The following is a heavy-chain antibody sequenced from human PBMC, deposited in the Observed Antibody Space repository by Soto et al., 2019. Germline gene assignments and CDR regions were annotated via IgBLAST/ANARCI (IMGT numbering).Heavy chain of an antibody. V-gene: IGHV3-30-3*01. CDR1: GFTFSSYA. D-gene: IGHD5-18*01. CDR2: ISYDGSNK. Sequence: QVQLVESGGGVVQPGRSLRLSCAASGFTFSSYAMHWVRQAPGKGLEWVAVISYDGSNKYYADSVKGRFTISRDNPKNTLYLQMNSLRAEDTAVYYCARDPLWGTAMVLWYFDLWGRGTLFTVSS. CDR3: ARDPLWGTAMVLWYFDL. J-gene: IGHJ2*01.